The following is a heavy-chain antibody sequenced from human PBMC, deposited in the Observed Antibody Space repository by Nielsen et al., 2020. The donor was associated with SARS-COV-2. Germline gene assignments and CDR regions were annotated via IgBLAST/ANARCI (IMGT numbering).Heavy chain of an antibody. CDR3: ARDQSPPPSSGWYWGLGGYYYGMDV. V-gene: IGHV6-1*01. CDR2: TYYRSKWYN. CDR1: GDSVSSNSAA. D-gene: IGHD6-19*01. J-gene: IGHJ6*02. Sequence: SQTLSLTCAISGDSVSSNSAAWNWIRQSPSRGLEWLGRTYYRSKWYNDYAVSVKSRITINPDTSKNQFSLQLNSVTPEDTAVYYCARDQSPPPSSGWYWGLGGYYYGMDVWGQGTTVTVSS.